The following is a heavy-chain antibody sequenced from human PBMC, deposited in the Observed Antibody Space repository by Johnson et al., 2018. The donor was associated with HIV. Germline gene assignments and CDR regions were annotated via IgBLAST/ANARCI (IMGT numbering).Heavy chain of an antibody. Sequence: VQLVESGGGVVQPGRSLRLSCAASGFTFSSYSLHWVRQAPGKGLEWVAVTSYDGGNKYYADSVKGRFTISRDNSKNTVFLQMNSLRPEDTAMYYCAKDLIELQGAFDIWGQGTMVTVSS. CDR3: AKDLIELQGAFDI. J-gene: IGHJ3*02. D-gene: IGHD1-26*01. CDR2: TSYDGGNK. CDR1: GFTFSSYS. V-gene: IGHV3-30*04.